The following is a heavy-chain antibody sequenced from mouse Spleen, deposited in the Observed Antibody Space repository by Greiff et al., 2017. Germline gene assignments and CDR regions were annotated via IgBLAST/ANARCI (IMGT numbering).Heavy chain of an antibody. CDR1: GFSLTSYG. CDR3: ARNLRLLRAMDY. CDR2: IWSGGST. J-gene: IGHJ4*01. Sequence: QVQLQQSGPGLVQPSQSLSITCTVSGFSLTSYGVHWVRQSPGKGLEWLGVIWSGGSTDYNAAFISRLSISKDNSKSQVFFKMNSLQADDTAIYYCARNLRLLRAMDYWGQGTSVTVSS. D-gene: IGHD2-10*01. V-gene: IGHV2-2*01.